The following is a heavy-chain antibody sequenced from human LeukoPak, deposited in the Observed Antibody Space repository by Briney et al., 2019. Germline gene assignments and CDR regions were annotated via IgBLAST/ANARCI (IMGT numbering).Heavy chain of an antibody. Sequence: SETLSLTCIVSGGSLSSSDYYWGWLRQPPGKGLEGIASINYSGKTYYNVSLKSRVTISVDTSKNQFSLQLSSVTAADTAVFYCARRGSGKDWFDPWGQGTLVTVSS. V-gene: IGHV4-39*01. D-gene: IGHD3-16*01. CDR2: INYSGKT. CDR1: GGSLSSSDYY. J-gene: IGHJ5*02. CDR3: ARRGSGKDWFDP.